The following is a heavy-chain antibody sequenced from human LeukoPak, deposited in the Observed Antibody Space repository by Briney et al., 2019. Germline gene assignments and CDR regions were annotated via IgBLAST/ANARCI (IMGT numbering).Heavy chain of an antibody. J-gene: IGHJ4*02. CDR2: ISYDGSNK. V-gene: IGHV3-30-3*01. Sequence: GRSLRLSCAASGFTFSSYAMHWVRQAPGKGLEWVAVISYDGSNKYYADSVKGRFTSSRDNSKNTLYLQMNSLRAEDTAVYYCARDEGVATGYFDYWGQGTLVTVSS. CDR3: ARDEGVATGYFDY. CDR1: GFTFSSYA. D-gene: IGHD5-12*01.